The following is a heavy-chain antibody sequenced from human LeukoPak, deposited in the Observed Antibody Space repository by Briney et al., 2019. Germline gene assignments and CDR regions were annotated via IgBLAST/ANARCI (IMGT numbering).Heavy chain of an antibody. D-gene: IGHD6-13*01. Sequence: GGSLRLSCAASGFTFSGYWIHWVRQVPGKGLVWVSRINPDGSSTTYADSVKGRFTISRDNAKNSLYLQMNSLRAEDMALYYCAKVAQDSSSWYGEAYYFDYWGQGTLVTVSS. CDR3: AKVAQDSSSWYGEAYYFDY. J-gene: IGHJ4*02. V-gene: IGHV3-74*01. CDR2: INPDGSST. CDR1: GFTFSGYW.